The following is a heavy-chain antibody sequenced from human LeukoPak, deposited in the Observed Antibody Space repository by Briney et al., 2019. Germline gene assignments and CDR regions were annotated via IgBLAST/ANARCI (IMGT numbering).Heavy chain of an antibody. CDR2: INPNSGGT. V-gene: IGHV1-2*02. Sequence: ASVTVSCKASGYTFTGYYMHWVRQAPGQGLEWMGWINPNSGGTNYAQKFQGRVTMTRDTSISTAYMELSRLRSDDTAVYYCARDPYDSSGYYFDYWGQGTLVTVSS. D-gene: IGHD3-22*01. CDR1: GYTFTGYY. J-gene: IGHJ4*02. CDR3: ARDPYDSSGYYFDY.